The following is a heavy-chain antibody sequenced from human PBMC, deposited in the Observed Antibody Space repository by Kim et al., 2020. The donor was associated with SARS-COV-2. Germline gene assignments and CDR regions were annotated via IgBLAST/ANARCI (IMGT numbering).Heavy chain of an antibody. V-gene: IGHV3-30*04. CDR2: ISYDGSNK. CDR3: ASLRVSV. D-gene: IGHD3-10*01. J-gene: IGHJ4*02. Sequence: GGSLRLSCAASGFTFSSYAMHWVRQAPGKGLEWVAVISYDGSNKYYADSVKGRFTISRDNSKNTLYLQMNSLRAEDTAVYYCASLRVSVWGQGTLVTVSS. CDR1: GFTFSSYA.